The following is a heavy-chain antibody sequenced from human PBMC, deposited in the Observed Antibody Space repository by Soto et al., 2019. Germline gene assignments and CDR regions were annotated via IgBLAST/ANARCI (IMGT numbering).Heavy chain of an antibody. Sequence: GASVKVSCKDSGGTFSSYAISWVRQAPGQGLEWMGGIIPIFGTANYAQKFQGRVTITADESTSTAYMELSSLRSEDTAVYYCARGTYYYDSSGPGAFDIWGQGTMVTVSS. CDR2: IIPIFGTA. CDR1: GGTFSSYA. J-gene: IGHJ3*02. D-gene: IGHD3-22*01. V-gene: IGHV1-69*13. CDR3: ARGTYYYDSSGPGAFDI.